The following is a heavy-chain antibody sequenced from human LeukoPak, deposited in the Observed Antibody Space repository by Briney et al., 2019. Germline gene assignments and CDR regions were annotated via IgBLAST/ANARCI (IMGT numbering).Heavy chain of an antibody. J-gene: IGHJ4*02. Sequence: GGSLRLSCAASGFTFSSYWMHWVRQAPGKGLVWVSRINSDGSSTNYADSVKGRFTISRDNSKSTLYLQMNSLRAEDTAVYYCAKDWGEYFDYVWGSFTSFDSWGQGTLVTVSS. D-gene: IGHD3-16*01. CDR3: AKDWGEYFDYVWGSFTSFDS. CDR1: GFTFSSYW. CDR2: INSDGSST. V-gene: IGHV3-74*01.